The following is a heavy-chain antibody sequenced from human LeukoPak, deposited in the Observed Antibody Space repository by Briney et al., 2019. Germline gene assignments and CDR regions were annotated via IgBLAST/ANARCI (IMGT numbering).Heavy chain of an antibody. CDR2: TYYRSKWYY. V-gene: IGHV6-1*01. J-gene: IGHJ6*02. CDR3: SLARSEYHYGVDV. Sequence: QTLSLTCAISGDSVSSISVAWNWIRQSPSRGLEWLGRTYYRSKWYYEYAVSVKSRINISPDTSKNQFSLQLTSVTPEDTAVYYCSLARSEYHYGVDVWGQGTTVTVSS. CDR1: GDSVSSISVA.